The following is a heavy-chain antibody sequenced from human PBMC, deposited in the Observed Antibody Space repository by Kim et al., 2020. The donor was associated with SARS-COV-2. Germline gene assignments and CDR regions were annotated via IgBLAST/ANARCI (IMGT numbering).Heavy chain of an antibody. CDR2: IYYSGST. CDR3: ARTPATGSGNYFDAVD. V-gene: IGHV4-39*02. CDR1: GGSISSSGFY. D-gene: IGHD3-10*01. J-gene: IGHJ3*02. Sequence: SETLSLTCSVSGGSISSSGFYWGWIRQPPGKGLEWIGSIYYSGSTYYNPSLKSRVTISVDTSKSHFSLKLTSVTAADTAVYYCARTPATGSGNYFDAVD.